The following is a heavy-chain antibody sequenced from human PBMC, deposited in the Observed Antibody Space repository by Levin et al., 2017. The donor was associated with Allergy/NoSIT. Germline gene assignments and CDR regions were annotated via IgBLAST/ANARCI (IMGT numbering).Heavy chain of an antibody. CDR2: IYWDNDK. CDR3: AHRRGGYSWNGGYFDY. J-gene: IGHJ4*02. Sequence: SGPTLVKPTQTLTLTCTFSGFSLSTSGVGVGWIRQPPGEALECLALIYWDNDKRYSPSLRSRLTSTKDTSKNQVVLTMNNMDPVDTATYFCAHRRGGYSWNGGYFDYWGQGILVSVSS. CDR1: GFSLSTSGVG. D-gene: IGHD1-1*01. V-gene: IGHV2-5*02.